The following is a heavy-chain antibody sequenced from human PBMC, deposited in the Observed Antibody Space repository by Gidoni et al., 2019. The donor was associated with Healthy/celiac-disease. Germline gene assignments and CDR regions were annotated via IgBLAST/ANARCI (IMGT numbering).Heavy chain of an antibody. J-gene: IGHJ3*02. Sequence: EGQLLESGGGLVQLGGSLRLSCAASGFTLSGYSMSWVRQAPGKGLEWFSAISGSGGSTYYADSVKGRFTISRDNSKNTLYLQMNSLRAEDTAVYYCAKGVDFWSGDAFDIWGQGTMVTVSS. CDR1: GFTLSGYS. V-gene: IGHV3-23*01. CDR2: ISGSGGST. CDR3: AKGVDFWSGDAFDI. D-gene: IGHD3-3*01.